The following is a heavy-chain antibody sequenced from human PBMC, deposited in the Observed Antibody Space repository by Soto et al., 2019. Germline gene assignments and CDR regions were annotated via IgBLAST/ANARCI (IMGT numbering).Heavy chain of an antibody. D-gene: IGHD4-17*01. V-gene: IGHV4-59*01. Sequence: PSETLSLTCTVSGGSISSYYWSWIRQPPGKGLEWIGYIYYSGSTNYNPSLKSRVTISVDTSKNQFSLKLSSVTAADTAVYYCARVGLRSTFQYYNWFDPWGQGTLVTV. J-gene: IGHJ5*02. CDR1: GGSISSYY. CDR2: IYYSGST. CDR3: ARVGLRSTFQYYNWFDP.